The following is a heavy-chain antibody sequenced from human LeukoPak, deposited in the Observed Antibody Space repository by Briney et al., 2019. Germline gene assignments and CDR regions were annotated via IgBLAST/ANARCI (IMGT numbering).Heavy chain of an antibody. V-gene: IGHV4-39*07. J-gene: IGHJ5*02. CDR2: IYYSGST. D-gene: IGHD5-18*01. Sequence: SETLSLTCTVSGGSISSSSYYWGWIRQPPGKGLEWIGSIYYSGSTYYNPSLKSRVTISVDTSKNQFSLKLSSVTAADTAVYYCGRELPSNWFDPWGQGTLVTVSS. CDR1: GGSISSSSYY. CDR3: GRELPSNWFDP.